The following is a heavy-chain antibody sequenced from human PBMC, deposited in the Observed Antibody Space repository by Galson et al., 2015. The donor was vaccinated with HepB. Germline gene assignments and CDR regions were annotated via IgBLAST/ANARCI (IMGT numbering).Heavy chain of an antibody. CDR2: IWYDGSNK. CDR3: ARAGFYYDSSGYYRRSSAFDI. D-gene: IGHD3-22*01. CDR1: GFTFSSYG. Sequence: CAASGFTFSSYGMHWVRQAPGKGLEWVALIWYDGSNKYYGDSVKGRFTISRDNSKNTLYLQMNSLRAEDTAVYYCARAGFYYDSSGYYRRSSAFDIWGQGTMVTVSS. J-gene: IGHJ3*02. V-gene: IGHV3-33*01.